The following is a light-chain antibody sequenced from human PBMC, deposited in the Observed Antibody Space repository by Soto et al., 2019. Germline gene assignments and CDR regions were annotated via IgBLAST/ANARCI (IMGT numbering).Light chain of an antibody. J-gene: IGLJ3*02. CDR3: CSYAVANTLV. Sequence: QLVLTQSPSASASLGASVKLTCTLSSGHSSYAIAWHQQQPEKGPRYLMKLNSDGSHSKGDGIPDRFSGSSSGAERYLTISSLQSEDEADYYCCSYAVANTLVFGGGTKVTVL. CDR2: LNSDGSH. V-gene: IGLV4-69*01. CDR1: SGHSSYA.